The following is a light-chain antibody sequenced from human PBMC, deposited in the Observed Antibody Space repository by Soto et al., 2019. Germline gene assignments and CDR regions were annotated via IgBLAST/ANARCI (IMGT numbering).Light chain of an antibody. CDR3: QQHNSYPLT. CDR1: QGVISF. CDR2: TIS. J-gene: IGKJ4*01. Sequence: IQLTQSPSSLSASLGDRVTITCLASQGVISFLSWYHQKPGKAPKLLIYTISTFQSGVPSRFSGSGSGTDFTLTISSLQPEDFATYYCQQHNSYPLTFCGGSKV. V-gene: IGKV1-9*01.